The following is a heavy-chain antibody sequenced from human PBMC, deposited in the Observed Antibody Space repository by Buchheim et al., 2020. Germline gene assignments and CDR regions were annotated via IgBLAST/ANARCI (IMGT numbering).Heavy chain of an antibody. Sequence: QVQLQQWGAGLLKPSETLPLTCAVYGGSFSGYYWSWIRQPPGKGLEWIGEINHSGSTNYNPSLKSRVTISVDTSKNQFSLKLSSVTAADTAVYYCARGSTPAALIQHWGQGTL. V-gene: IGHV4-34*01. CDR2: INHSGST. CDR3: ARGSTPAALIQH. D-gene: IGHD2-15*01. CDR1: GGSFSGYY. J-gene: IGHJ1*01.